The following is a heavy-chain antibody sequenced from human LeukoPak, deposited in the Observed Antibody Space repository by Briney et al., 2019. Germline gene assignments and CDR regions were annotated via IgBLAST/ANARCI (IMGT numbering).Heavy chain of an antibody. CDR2: INPNSGGT. Sequence: AASVKVSCKTSGYTFTGYYMHWVRQAPGQGLEWMGWINPNSGGTNYAQKFQGRVTMTRDTSISTAYMELSRLRSDDTAVYYCASKTYDSTGYYYFQHWGQGTLVTVSS. V-gene: IGHV1-2*02. CDR1: GYTFTGYY. D-gene: IGHD3-22*01. CDR3: ASKTYDSTGYYYFQH. J-gene: IGHJ1*01.